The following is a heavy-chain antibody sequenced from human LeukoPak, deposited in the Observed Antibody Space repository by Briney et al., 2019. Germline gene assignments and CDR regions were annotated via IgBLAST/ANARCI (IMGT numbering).Heavy chain of an antibody. J-gene: IGHJ5*02. CDR2: MNPNSGNA. V-gene: IGHV1-8*03. CDR3: ARDIAGATLRGWFDP. Sequence: GASVKVSCKASGYTFTNYDINWVRQAAGQGLEWMGWMNPNSGNAAYAQKFQGRVTITRNTSITTAYMDLSSLTSEDTAVYYCARDIAGATLRGWFDPWGQGTLGIVSS. CDR1: GYTFTNYD. D-gene: IGHD1-1*01.